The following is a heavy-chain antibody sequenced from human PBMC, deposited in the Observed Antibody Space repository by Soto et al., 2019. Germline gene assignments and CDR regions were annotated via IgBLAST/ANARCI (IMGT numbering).Heavy chain of an antibody. CDR2: IWYDGSNK. Sequence: LRLSCAASGFTFSSYGMHWVRQAPGKGLEWVAVIWYDGSNKYYADSVKGQFTISRDNSKNTLYLQMNSLRAEDTAVYYCVRDLVSQGYPIGWGQGTLVTVSS. J-gene: IGHJ4*02. D-gene: IGHD3-9*01. V-gene: IGHV3-33*01. CDR1: GFTFSSYG. CDR3: VRDLVSQGYPIG.